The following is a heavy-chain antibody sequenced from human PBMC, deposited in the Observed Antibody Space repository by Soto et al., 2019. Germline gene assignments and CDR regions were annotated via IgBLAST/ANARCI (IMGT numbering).Heavy chain of an antibody. V-gene: IGHV1-46*01. CDR3: ATPIAVAGLDY. CDR2: INPSGGST. CDR1: GYTFTSYY. D-gene: IGHD6-19*01. Sequence: ASVKVSCKASGYTFTSYYMHWVRQAPGQGLEWMGIINPSGGSTSYAQKFQGRVTMTRDTSTSTVYMGLSSLRSEDTAVYYCATPIAVAGLDYWGQGTLVTVSS. J-gene: IGHJ4*02.